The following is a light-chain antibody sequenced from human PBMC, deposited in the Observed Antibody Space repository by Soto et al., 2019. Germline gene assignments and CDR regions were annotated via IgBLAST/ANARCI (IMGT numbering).Light chain of an antibody. CDR3: QSYDGSLSGYV. V-gene: IGLV1-40*01. J-gene: IGLJ1*01. Sequence: QSVLTQPPSVSGAPGQRLPISCTGRSSNIGAAYDVHWYQHLPGTAPKLLIYGNTNRPSGVPDRFSGSKSGTSASLAITGLQTDDEADDYCQSYDGSLSGYVFGTGTKVTVL. CDR2: GNT. CDR1: SSNIGAAYD.